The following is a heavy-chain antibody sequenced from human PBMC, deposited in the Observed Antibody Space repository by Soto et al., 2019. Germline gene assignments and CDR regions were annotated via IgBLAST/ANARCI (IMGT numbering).Heavy chain of an antibody. CDR1: GFTFSSYG. CDR2: ISYDGSNK. D-gene: IGHD3-10*01. J-gene: IGHJ6*03. V-gene: IGHV3-30*03. Sequence: GGSLRLSCAASGFTFSSYGMHWVRQAPGKGLEWVAVISYDGSNKYYADSAKGRFTISRDNSKNTLYLQMNSLRAEDTAVYYCARDGPLWFGESPSYYMDVWGKGTTVTVSS. CDR3: ARDGPLWFGESPSYYMDV.